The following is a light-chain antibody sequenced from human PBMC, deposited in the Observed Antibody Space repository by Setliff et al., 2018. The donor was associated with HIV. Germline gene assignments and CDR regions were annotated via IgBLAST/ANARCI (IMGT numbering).Light chain of an antibody. Sequence: QSALTQPASVSGSPGQSITISCIGISSDIGLFKYVSWYQLHPGKAPKLIIYEVRNRPSGVSIRFSGSKSGNTASLTISGLQTEDEADYYCSSYAITNTLPFGTGTKVTVL. V-gene: IGLV2-14*01. CDR2: EVR. J-gene: IGLJ1*01. CDR1: SSDIGLFKY. CDR3: SSYAITNTLP.